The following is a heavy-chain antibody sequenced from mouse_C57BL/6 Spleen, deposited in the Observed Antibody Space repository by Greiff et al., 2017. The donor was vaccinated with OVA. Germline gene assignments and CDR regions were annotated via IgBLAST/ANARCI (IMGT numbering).Heavy chain of an antibody. V-gene: IGHV1-54*01. J-gene: IGHJ4*01. CDR1: GYAFTNYL. CDR2: INPGSGGT. Sequence: VQLVESGAELVRPGTSVTVSCKASGYAFTNYLIEWVKQRPGQGLEWIGVINPGSGGTNYNEKFKGKATLTSDKSSSTAYMQRSSLSSAESEVYVCAREGVDWGQGVSVTVSS. D-gene: IGHD1-3*01. CDR3: AREGVD.